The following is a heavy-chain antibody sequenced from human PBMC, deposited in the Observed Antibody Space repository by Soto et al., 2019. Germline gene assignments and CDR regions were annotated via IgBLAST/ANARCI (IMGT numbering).Heavy chain of an antibody. D-gene: IGHD6-13*01. Sequence: ASVKVSCKASGYTFTSYGIHWVRQAPGQRLEWMGWINAANGDTKYSPKFQGRVTITRDTSASTAYMELSSLRSEDTAVYYCVRRHVSATGIDWFDPWGQGALVTVS. CDR2: INAANGDT. V-gene: IGHV1-3*01. J-gene: IGHJ5*02. CDR3: VRRHVSATGIDWFDP. CDR1: GYTFTSYG.